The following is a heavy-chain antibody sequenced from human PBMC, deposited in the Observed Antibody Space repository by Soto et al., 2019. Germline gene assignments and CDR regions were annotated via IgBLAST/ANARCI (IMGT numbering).Heavy chain of an antibody. CDR1: GYTFTSSG. V-gene: IGHV1-18*01. CDR3: ARGVVVPAATGKTWFDP. Sequence: GASVKVSCKASGYTFTSSGISWVRQAPGQGLEWMGWISVYNGNTNYARNFQGRVSMTTDTSTSTVYMELRNLRSDDTAVYYCARGVVVPAATGKTWFDPWGQGTLVTVSS. CDR2: ISVYNGNT. D-gene: IGHD2-2*01. J-gene: IGHJ5*02.